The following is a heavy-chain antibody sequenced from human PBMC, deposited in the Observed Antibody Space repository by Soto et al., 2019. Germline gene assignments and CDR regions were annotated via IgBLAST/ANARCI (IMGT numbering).Heavy chain of an antibody. J-gene: IGHJ4*02. D-gene: IGHD3-10*01. CDR1: GYTFSNYY. V-gene: IGHV1-46*03. CDR3: ARVPVGDSGSYPFDS. CDR2: INPSGGTT. Sequence: SPVKGSRKASGYTFSNYYVHWVRHAPVQGLEWMGIINPSGGTTSYAQKFQGRVTMTRDTSTSTGYMELSSLRSGDTAVFYCARVPVGDSGSYPFDSWGQGTLVTVSS.